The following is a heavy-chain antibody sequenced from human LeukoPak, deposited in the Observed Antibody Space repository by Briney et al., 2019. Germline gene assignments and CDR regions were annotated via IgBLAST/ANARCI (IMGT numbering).Heavy chain of an antibody. Sequence: ASVKVSCKASGYTFTSYGISWVRQAPGQGLEWMGWINTNTGNPTYAQGFTGRFVFSLDTSVSTAYLQISSLKAEDTAVYYCARGGGYYYDSSGAAGFPFDYWGQGTLVTVSS. CDR3: ARGGGYYYDSSGAAGFPFDY. J-gene: IGHJ4*02. D-gene: IGHD3-22*01. V-gene: IGHV7-4-1*02. CDR2: INTNTGNP. CDR1: GYTFTSYG.